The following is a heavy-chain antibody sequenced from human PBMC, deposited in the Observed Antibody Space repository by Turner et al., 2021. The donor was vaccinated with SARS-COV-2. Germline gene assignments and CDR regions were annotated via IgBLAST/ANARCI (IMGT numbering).Heavy chain of an antibody. Sequence: EVQLVESGGGLVTPGGSLRLSCAASGFTFSSYSMNWVRQAPGKGLEWVSSITSSDTYYADSVKGRFTISRDNAKNSLYLQTNSLRAEDTAVYYCVRDKDSSDYYYWGQGTLVTVSS. V-gene: IGHV3-21*01. J-gene: IGHJ4*02. CDR1: GFTFSSYS. CDR3: VRDKDSSDYYY. D-gene: IGHD3-22*01. CDR2: ITSSDT.